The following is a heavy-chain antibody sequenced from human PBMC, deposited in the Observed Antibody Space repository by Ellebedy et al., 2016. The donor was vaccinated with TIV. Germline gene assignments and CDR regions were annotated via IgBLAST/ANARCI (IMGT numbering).Heavy chain of an antibody. V-gene: IGHV3-48*02. CDR2: ISSSSSTI. CDR3: AGGYQGWPTTHFDY. CDR1: GFTFSSYE. J-gene: IGHJ4*02. Sequence: PGGSLRLSCAASGFTFSSYEMNWVRQAPGKGLEWVSYISSSSSTIYYADSVKGRFTISRDNAKNSLYLQMNSLRDEDTAVYYCAGGYQGWPTTHFDYWGQGTLVTVSS. D-gene: IGHD2-15*01.